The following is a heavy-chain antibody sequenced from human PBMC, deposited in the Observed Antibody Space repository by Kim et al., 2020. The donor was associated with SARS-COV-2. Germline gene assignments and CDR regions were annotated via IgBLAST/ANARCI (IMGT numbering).Heavy chain of an antibody. Sequence: GGSLRLSCAASGFTFSTYGMHWVRQAPGKGLEWVAIISYDGSNKYYAYSVKGRFTISRDNSKNTLYLQMNSLRAEDTAVYYCAKAVLRGVNYYYYGVDVWGQGTTVTVSS. V-gene: IGHV3-30*18. J-gene: IGHJ6*02. CDR2: ISYDGSNK. CDR3: AKAVLRGVNYYYYGVDV. D-gene: IGHD3-10*01. CDR1: GFTFSTYG.